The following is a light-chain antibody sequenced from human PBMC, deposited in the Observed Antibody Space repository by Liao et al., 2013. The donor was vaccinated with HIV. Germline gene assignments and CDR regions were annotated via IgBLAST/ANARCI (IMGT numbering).Light chain of an antibody. CDR1: IGRQV. CDR3: QAWDSSSHVV. V-gene: IGLV3-1*01. CDR2: RH. Sequence: SYELTQTPSVSVSPGQTATHHLLRRSIGRQVCLLVSEEARPVPSIGHLSRHQTAPRIPERLAGANSGSAATLTISGAQAMDEADYYCQAWDSSSHVVFGGGTRLTVL. J-gene: IGLJ2*01.